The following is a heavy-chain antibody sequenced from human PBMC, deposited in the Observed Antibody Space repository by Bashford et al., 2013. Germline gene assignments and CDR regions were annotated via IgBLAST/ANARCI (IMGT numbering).Heavy chain of an antibody. V-gene: IGHV1-69*13. J-gene: IGHJ5*02. CDR3: AREALYVHWFDP. Sequence: SVKSPARLLRHFSSYAISWVRQAPGQGLEWMGGIIPIFGTANYAQKFQGRVTITADESTSTAYMELSSLRSEDTAVYYCAREALYVHWFDPWGQGTLVTVSS. CDR2: IIPIFGTA. D-gene: IGHD3-16*01. CDR1: RHFSSYA.